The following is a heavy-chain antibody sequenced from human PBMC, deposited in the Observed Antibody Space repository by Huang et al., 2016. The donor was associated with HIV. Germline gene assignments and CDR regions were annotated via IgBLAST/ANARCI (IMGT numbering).Heavy chain of an antibody. Sequence: EVQLVQSGAEVKKPGESLKISCKGSGYSFTSYWIGWVRQMPGKGLEWMGIIYPGDAETRYSPSFQGQVTSSADKSISTAYLQWSSLKASDTAMYYCARWGGVDYVWGSYPFEGAFDIWGQGTMVTVSS. CDR3: ARWGGVDYVWGSYPFEGAFDI. CDR1: GYSFTSYW. J-gene: IGHJ3*02. CDR2: IYPGDAET. V-gene: IGHV5-51*01. D-gene: IGHD3-16*01.